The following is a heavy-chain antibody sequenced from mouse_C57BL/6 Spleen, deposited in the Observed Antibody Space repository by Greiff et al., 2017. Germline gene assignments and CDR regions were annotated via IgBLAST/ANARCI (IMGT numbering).Heavy chain of an antibody. CDR3: ARRGVPYVGYFDV. CDR1: GYTFTSYW. D-gene: IGHD2-12*01. V-gene: IGHV1-69*01. J-gene: IGHJ1*03. Sequence: QVQLQQPGAELVMPGASVKLSCKASGYTFTSYWMHWVKQRPGQGLEWIGEIDPSDSYTNYNQKFKGKSTLTVDKSSSTAYMQLSSLTSEDSAVYYCARRGVPYVGYFDVWGTGTTVTVSS. CDR2: IDPSDSYT.